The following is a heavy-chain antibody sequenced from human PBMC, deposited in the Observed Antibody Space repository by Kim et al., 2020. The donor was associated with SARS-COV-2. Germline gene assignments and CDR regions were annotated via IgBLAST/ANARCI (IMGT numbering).Heavy chain of an antibody. J-gene: IGHJ3*02. Sequence: SETLSLTCTVSGGSISSSSYYWGWIRQPPGKGLEWIGSIYYSGSTYYNPSLKSRVTISVDTSKNQFSLKLSSVTAADTAVYYCASQSSMVRGKHAIGAFDIWGQGTMVTVSS. CDR2: IYYSGST. V-gene: IGHV4-39*07. CDR1: GGSISSSSYY. D-gene: IGHD3-10*01. CDR3: ASQSSMVRGKHAIGAFDI.